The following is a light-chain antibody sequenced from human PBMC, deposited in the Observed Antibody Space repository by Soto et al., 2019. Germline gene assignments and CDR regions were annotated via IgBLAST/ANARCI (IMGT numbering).Light chain of an antibody. Sequence: FMLTQPHSVSESPGKTVTISCTRSSGSIASNYVQWYQQRPGSAPTTVIYEDNQRPSGVPDRFSGSKSDTSASLAITGLQVEDEADYYCQSYDRSLSGVVFGGGTKLTVL. CDR2: EDN. J-gene: IGLJ2*01. V-gene: IGLV6-57*04. CDR3: QSYDRSLSGVV. CDR1: SGSIASNY.